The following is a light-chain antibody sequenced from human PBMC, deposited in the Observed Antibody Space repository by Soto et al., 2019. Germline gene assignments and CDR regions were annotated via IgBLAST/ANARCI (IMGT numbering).Light chain of an antibody. Sequence: EIVMTQSPATLSVSPGERATLSCRASHSVSGGLAWYQQKPGQAPRLLIYRASIRVTGIPARFSGSGSGTEFTLTISSLQSEDFAVYYCQQNNNWPYTFGQGPKVDIK. CDR1: HSVSGG. CDR2: RAS. V-gene: IGKV3-15*01. CDR3: QQNNNWPYT. J-gene: IGKJ2*01.